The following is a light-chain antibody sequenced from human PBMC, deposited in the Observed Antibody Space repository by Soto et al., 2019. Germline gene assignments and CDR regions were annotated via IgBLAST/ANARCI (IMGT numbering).Light chain of an antibody. CDR3: QQYGNSPRT. J-gene: IGKJ5*01. V-gene: IGKV3-20*01. Sequence: EIVLTQSPGTLSLSPGERATLSCRASQSVSNSYLAWYQQKPGQAPRLLIYDASSRATGIADRFSGSGSGTDFTLTISRLEPEDSAVYCCQQYGNSPRTFGQGTRLEIK. CDR1: QSVSNSY. CDR2: DAS.